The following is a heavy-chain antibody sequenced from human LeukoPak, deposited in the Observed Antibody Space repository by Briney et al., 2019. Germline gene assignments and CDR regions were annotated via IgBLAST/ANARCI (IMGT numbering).Heavy chain of an antibody. CDR3: ARVGYYYDRSGPTYYFAY. V-gene: IGHV3-53*04. J-gene: IGHJ4*02. Sequence: GGSLRLSCAASGFTVSSNYMSWVRQAPGKGLEWVSVIYSGGSTYYADSVKGRFTISRHNSKNTLYPQMNSLRAEDTAVYYCARVGYYYDRSGPTYYFAYWGQGTLVTVSS. CDR1: GFTVSSNY. CDR2: IYSGGST. D-gene: IGHD3-22*01.